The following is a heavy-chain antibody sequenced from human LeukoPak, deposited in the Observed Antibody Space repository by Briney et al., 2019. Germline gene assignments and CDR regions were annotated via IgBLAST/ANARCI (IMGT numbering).Heavy chain of an antibody. Sequence: SGGSLRLSCPASGFTFSSYGMHWVRQAPGQGLEWVAFIRHDGSNKYYADSVKGRFTISRDNSKNTLYLQMNSLRAEDTAVYYCAKGYCSSTTCSVDYWGQGTLVTVSS. V-gene: IGHV3-30*02. D-gene: IGHD2-2*01. CDR2: IRHDGSNK. CDR3: AKGYCSSTTCSVDY. CDR1: GFTFSSYG. J-gene: IGHJ4*02.